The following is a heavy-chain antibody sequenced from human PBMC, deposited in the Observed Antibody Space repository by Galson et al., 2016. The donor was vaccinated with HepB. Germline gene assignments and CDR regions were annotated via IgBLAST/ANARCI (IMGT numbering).Heavy chain of an antibody. CDR3: ATPRSSFFINAFHI. J-gene: IGHJ3*02. D-gene: IGHD2-2*01. Sequence: SLRLSCAGSGFTFSDFYISWMRQAPGKGLEWVSYISSSGNSMYYADSVKGRFSISRDNVKNSVYLEMNRLSVEDTAVYYCATPRSSFFINAFHIWGPGTMVTVSS. V-gene: IGHV3-11*01. CDR1: GFTFSDFY. CDR2: ISSSGNSM.